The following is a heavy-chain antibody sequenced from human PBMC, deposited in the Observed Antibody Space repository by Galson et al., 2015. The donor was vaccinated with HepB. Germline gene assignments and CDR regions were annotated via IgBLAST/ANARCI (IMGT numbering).Heavy chain of an antibody. CDR2: IDWNGGST. D-gene: IGHD4-17*01. J-gene: IGHJ6*02. V-gene: IGHV3-20*04. CDR1: GFTFDDYG. Sequence: SLRLSCAASGFTFDDYGMSWVRQAPGKGLEWVSGIDWNGGSTGYADSVKGRFTISRDNAKNSLYLQMNSLRAEDTALYYCARDRETTVTTGYYYYYYGMDVWGQGTTVTVSS. CDR3: ARDRETTVTTGYYYYYYGMDV.